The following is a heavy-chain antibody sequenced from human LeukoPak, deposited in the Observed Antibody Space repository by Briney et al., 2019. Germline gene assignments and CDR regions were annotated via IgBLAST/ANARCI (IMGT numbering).Heavy chain of an antibody. Sequence: SETLSLTCSVSGYSIRSGYHWAWIRQPPGKGLEWIGSINYSEEPYYNPSLKSRVTISVDTSKNQFSLKMTSVTAADTAFYFCARSEINDYMNYWGQGMPVTVSS. J-gene: IGHJ4*02. V-gene: IGHV4-38-2*02. CDR2: INYSEEP. D-gene: IGHD4-11*01. CDR3: ARSEINDYMNY. CDR1: GYSIRSGYH.